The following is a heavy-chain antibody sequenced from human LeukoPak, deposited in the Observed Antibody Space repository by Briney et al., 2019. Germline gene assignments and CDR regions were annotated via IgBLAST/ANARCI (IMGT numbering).Heavy chain of an antibody. CDR1: GYTFTGYY. CDR3: ARAERYSSGWYESLQLNYLDY. V-gene: IGHV1-2*02. CDR2: INPNSGGT. D-gene: IGHD6-19*01. J-gene: IGHJ4*02. Sequence: GASVKVSCKASGYTFTGYYMHWVRQAPGQGLEWMGWINPNSGGTSYAQKFQGRVTMTRDTSISTAYMELSRLRSDDTAVYYCARAERYSSGWYESLQLNYLDYWGQGTLVTVSS.